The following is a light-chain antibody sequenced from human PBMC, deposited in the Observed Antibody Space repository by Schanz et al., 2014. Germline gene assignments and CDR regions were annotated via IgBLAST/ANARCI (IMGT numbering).Light chain of an antibody. CDR3: QQYNSYSRT. J-gene: IGKJ1*01. CDR2: KPS. V-gene: IGKV1-5*03. CDR1: RRIRAG. Sequence: DIQMTNLLSPCPAPVETRSPILAGAGRRIRAGLAWYHQNPGKAPKLLIYKPSSLESGVPSRFSGSGSGTEFTLTISSLQPDDFATYYCQQYNSYSRTFGQGTKVEIK.